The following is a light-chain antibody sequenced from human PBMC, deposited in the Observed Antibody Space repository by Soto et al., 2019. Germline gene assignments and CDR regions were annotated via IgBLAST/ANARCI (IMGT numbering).Light chain of an antibody. CDR2: DVN. V-gene: IGLV2-14*03. J-gene: IGLJ1*01. CDR3: SSFTTSGNYV. Sequence: QSVLTQPASGSGSPGQSSGVSCTGTSSDVGAYNYVSWYQHHPGKVPKLIIYDVNNRPSGVSDRFSGSKSGDTASLTISGLQPEDEADYYCSSFTTSGNYVFGSGTKVTVL. CDR1: SSDVGAYNY.